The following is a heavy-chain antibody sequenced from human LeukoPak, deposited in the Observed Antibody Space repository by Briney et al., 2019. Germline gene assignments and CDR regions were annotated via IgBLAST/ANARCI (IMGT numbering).Heavy chain of an antibody. CDR2: IIPILGIA. Sequence: SVKVSCKASGGTFSSYTISWVRQAPGQGLERMGRIIPILGIANYAQKFQGRVTITADKSTSTAYMELSSLRSEDTAVYYCARDISQLWYFDYWGQGTLVTVSS. CDR3: ARDISQLWYFDY. CDR1: GGTFSSYT. V-gene: IGHV1-69*04. J-gene: IGHJ4*02. D-gene: IGHD5-18*01.